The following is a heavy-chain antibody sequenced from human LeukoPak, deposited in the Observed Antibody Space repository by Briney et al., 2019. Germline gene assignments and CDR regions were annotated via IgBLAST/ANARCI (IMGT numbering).Heavy chain of an antibody. D-gene: IGHD2-2*01. J-gene: IGHJ4*02. CDR3: ASGVVPAASYAPSLKY. CDR2: IYHSGST. CDR1: GGSISSGGYY. Sequence: SQTLSLTCTVSGGSISSGGYYWSWIRQPPGKGLEWIGYIYHSGSTYYNPSLKSRVTISVDTSKNQFSLKLSSVTAADTAVYYCASGVVPAASYAPSLKYRGQGTLVTVSS. V-gene: IGHV4-30-2*02.